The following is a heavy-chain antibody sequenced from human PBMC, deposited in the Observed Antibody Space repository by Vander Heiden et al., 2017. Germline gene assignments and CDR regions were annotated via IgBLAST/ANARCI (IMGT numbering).Heavy chain of an antibody. CDR3: ARDGDYYDSSGYYYHYYYGMDV. Sequence: QVQLVQSGAEVKKPGSSVQVSCKASGGTFSSYAISCVRQAPGQGLEWMGGIIPIFGTANYAQKFQGRVTITADKSTSTAYMELSSLRSEDTAVYYCARDGDYYDSSGYYYHYYYGMDVWGQGTTVTVSS. CDR1: GGTFSSYA. CDR2: IIPIFGTA. D-gene: IGHD3-22*01. J-gene: IGHJ6*02. V-gene: IGHV1-69*06.